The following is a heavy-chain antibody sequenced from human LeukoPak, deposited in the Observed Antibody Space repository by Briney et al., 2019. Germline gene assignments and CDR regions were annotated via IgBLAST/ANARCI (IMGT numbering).Heavy chain of an antibody. V-gene: IGHV3-30*02. CDR3: AKDGTSYYYIYY. Sequence: GGSLRLSCAASGFTFLSYGMHWVRQAPGKGLEWVAFIRYDGSNKYYADSVKGRFTISRDNSKNTLYLQMNSLRGDDTAVYYCAKDGTSYYYIYYWGQGTLVTVSS. J-gene: IGHJ4*02. CDR2: IRYDGSNK. CDR1: GFTFLSYG. D-gene: IGHD2/OR15-2a*01.